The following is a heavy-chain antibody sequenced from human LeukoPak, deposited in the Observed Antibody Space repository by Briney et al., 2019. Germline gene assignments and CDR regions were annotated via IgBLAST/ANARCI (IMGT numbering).Heavy chain of an antibody. J-gene: IGHJ4*02. CDR2: ISGSGGST. CDR3: AKSSIAVAGTLVDY. D-gene: IGHD6-19*01. V-gene: IGHV3-23*01. CDR1: GFTFSSYG. Sequence: PGGSLRLSCAASGFTFSSYGMSWVRQAPGKGLEWVSAISGSGGSTYYADSVKGRFTISRDNSKNTLYLQMNSLRAEDTAVYYCAKSSIAVAGTLVDYWGQGTLVTVSS.